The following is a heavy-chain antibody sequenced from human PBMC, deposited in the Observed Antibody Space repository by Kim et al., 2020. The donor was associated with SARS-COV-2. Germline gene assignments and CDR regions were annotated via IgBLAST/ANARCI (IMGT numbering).Heavy chain of an antibody. CDR2: ISAYNGNT. V-gene: IGHV1-18*01. CDR3: ARDTSGSGNWNTYYYYYYGMDV. J-gene: IGHJ6*02. CDR1: GYTFTSYG. Sequence: ASVKVSCKASGYTFTSYGISWVRQAPGQGLEWMGWISAYNGNTNYAQKLQGRVTMTTDTSTSTAYMELRSLRSDDTAVYYCARDTSGSGNWNTYYYYYYGMDVWGQGTTVTVSS. D-gene: IGHD1-20*01.